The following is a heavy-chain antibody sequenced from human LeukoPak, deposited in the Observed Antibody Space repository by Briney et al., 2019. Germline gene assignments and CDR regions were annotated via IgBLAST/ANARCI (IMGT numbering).Heavy chain of an antibody. CDR3: ARRSSSFFNY. CDR1: GFTFSDYY. V-gene: IGHV3-11*04. Sequence: GGSLRLSCAASGFTFSDYYMNWIRQAPGKGLEWVSYISSSGDTIYYADSVKGRFTISRDNAKNSLYLQMNSLRAEDTAVYYCARRSSSFFNYWGQGTLVTVSS. D-gene: IGHD6-13*01. CDR2: ISSSGDTI. J-gene: IGHJ4*02.